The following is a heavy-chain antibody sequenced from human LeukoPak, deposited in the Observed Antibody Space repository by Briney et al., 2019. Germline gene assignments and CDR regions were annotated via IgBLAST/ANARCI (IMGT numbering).Heavy chain of an antibody. CDR3: ARHGRYGEQRQTKNWFDP. D-gene: IGHD4-17*01. CDR2: VNNSGST. CDR1: GGSFSGYY. V-gene: IGHV4-34*01. Sequence: SETLSLTCAVYGGSFSGYYWSWIRQPPGKGLGWIGEVNNSGSTNYNPSLKSRVTISVDTSKNQFSLKLSAVTAADTAVYYCARHGRYGEQRQTKNWFDPWGQGTLVTVSS. J-gene: IGHJ5*01.